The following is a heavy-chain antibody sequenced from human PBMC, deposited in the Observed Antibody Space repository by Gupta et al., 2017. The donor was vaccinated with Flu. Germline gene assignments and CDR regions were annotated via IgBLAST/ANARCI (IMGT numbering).Heavy chain of an antibody. Sequence: GLEWIGEINHSGSTNYNPSLKSRVTISVDTSKNQFSLKLSSVTAADTAVYYCARRLSALYSNYHGPTFDYWGQGTLVTVSS. CDR2: INHSGST. CDR3: ARRLSALYSNYHGPTFDY. V-gene: IGHV4-34*01. D-gene: IGHD4-4*01. J-gene: IGHJ4*02.